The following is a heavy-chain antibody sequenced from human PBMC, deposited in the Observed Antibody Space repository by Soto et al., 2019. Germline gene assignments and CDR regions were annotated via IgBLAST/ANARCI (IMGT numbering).Heavy chain of an antibody. D-gene: IGHD1-26*01. CDR2: VIPIFGTS. Sequence: QVQLVQSGAEVKKPGSSVKVSCKASGGTFSSYAISWVRQAPGQGLEWMGGVIPIFGTSNYAQKFQGRVTSTADESTSTAYMYLSSLRSEDTAVYYCAGGAAGEWEPLDYSGQGTLVTVST. V-gene: IGHV1-69*01. CDR3: AGGAAGEWEPLDY. CDR1: GGTFSSYA. J-gene: IGHJ4*02.